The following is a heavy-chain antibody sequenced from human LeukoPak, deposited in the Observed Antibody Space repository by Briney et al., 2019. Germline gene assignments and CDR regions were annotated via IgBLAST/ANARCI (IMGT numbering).Heavy chain of an antibody. V-gene: IGHV3-30*18. CDR2: ISYDGSNK. Sequence: GGSLRLSCAASGFTFSSYAMSWVRQAPGKGLEWVAVISYDGSNKYYADSVKGRFTISRDNSKNTLYLQMNSLRAEDTAVYYCAKEYSSGWYAYYFDYWGQGTLVTVSS. D-gene: IGHD6-19*01. CDR3: AKEYSSGWYAYYFDY. CDR1: GFTFSSYA. J-gene: IGHJ4*02.